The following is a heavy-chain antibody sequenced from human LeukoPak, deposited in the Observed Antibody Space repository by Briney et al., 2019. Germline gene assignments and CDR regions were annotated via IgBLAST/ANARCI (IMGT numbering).Heavy chain of an antibody. V-gene: IGHV4-59*01. CDR1: GGSISSYY. J-gene: IGHJ5*02. Sequence: SETLSLTCTVPGGSISSYYWSWIRQPPGKGLEWIGYIYYSGSTNYNPSLKSRVTISVDTSKNQFSLKLSSVTAADTAVYYCARFVSGGNWFDPWGQGTLVTVSS. CDR2: IYYSGST. CDR3: ARFVSGGNWFDP. D-gene: IGHD6-19*01.